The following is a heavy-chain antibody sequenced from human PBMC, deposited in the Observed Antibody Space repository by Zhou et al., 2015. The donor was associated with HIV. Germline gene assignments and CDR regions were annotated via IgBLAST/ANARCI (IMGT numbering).Heavy chain of an antibody. CDR2: ISYDGSNK. D-gene: IGHD3-22*01. CDR3: ARDRGITMIVVAPNAFDI. Sequence: QLVQSGGAVVQPGRSLRLSCAASGFTFSSYGMHWVRQAPGKGLEWVAVISYDGSNKYYADSVKGRFTISRDNSKNTLYLQMNSLRTEDTAVYYCARDRGITMIVVAPNAFDIWGLRGQWSPSLQ. J-gene: IGHJ3*02. V-gene: IGHV3-30*19. CDR1: GFTFSSYG.